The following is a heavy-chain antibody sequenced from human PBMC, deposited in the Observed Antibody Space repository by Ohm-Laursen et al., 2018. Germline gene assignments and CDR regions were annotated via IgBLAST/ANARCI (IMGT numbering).Heavy chain of an antibody. Sequence: GSLRLSCAASGFIFSSYCMTWVRQAPGKGLEWVANIKQNGSEKYYVDSVKGRFTISRDNAKNSLYLQMNSLRADDTAVYYCAKDEAAAVHEYYYYGMDVWGQGTTVTVSS. CDR3: AKDEAAAVHEYYYYGMDV. V-gene: IGHV3-7*01. J-gene: IGHJ6*02. CDR2: IKQNGSEK. CDR1: GFIFSSYC. D-gene: IGHD6-13*01.